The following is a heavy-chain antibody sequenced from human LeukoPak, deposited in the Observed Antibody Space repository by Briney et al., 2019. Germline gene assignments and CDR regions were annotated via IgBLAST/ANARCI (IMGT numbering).Heavy chain of an antibody. CDR3: ARGNRGDY. D-gene: IGHD2/OR15-2a*01. CDR2: ISSSGSTI. Sequence: GGSLRLSCAASGFTFSSNNMNWVRQAPGKGLEWVSYISSSGSTIYHADSVKGRFTISRDDAKNSVYLQMNSLRDEDTAVYYCARGNRGDYWGQGTLVTVSS. J-gene: IGHJ4*02. V-gene: IGHV3-48*02. CDR1: GFTFSSNN.